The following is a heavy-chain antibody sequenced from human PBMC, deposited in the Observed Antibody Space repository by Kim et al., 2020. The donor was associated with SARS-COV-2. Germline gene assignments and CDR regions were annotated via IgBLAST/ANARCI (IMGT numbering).Heavy chain of an antibody. J-gene: IGHJ3*02. CDR1: AGSISSSGFY. CDR2: IYYSGGS. V-gene: IGHV4-31*03. D-gene: IGHD3-16*01. CDR3: AMGLTFAFDI. Sequence: SETLSLTCSVSAGSISSSGFYWNWIRQHPGKGLEWIGHIYYSGGSYYNPSLGGRVTISFDTSKNQFSLNLRSVTAADTAVYYCAMGLTFAFDIWGQGTMV.